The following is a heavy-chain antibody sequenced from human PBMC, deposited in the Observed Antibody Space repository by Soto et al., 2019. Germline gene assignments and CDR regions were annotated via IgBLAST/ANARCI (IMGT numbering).Heavy chain of an antibody. CDR1: GYTFTGYY. D-gene: IGHD2-15*01. V-gene: IGHV1-2*02. CDR2: INPNSGGT. J-gene: IGHJ4*02. Sequence: QVQLVQSGAEVKKPGASVKVSCKASGYTFTGYYMHWVRQAPGQGLEWMGWINPNSGGTNYAQKFQGRVTMTRDTSSSTAYMELSRLRSDDTAVYYCASGVYCSGGSCPFDYWGQGTLVTVSS. CDR3: ASGVYCSGGSCPFDY.